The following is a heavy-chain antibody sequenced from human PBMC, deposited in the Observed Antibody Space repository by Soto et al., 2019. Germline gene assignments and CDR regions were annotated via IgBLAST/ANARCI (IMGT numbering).Heavy chain of an antibody. CDR3: ARVSGYGAATRCPPFDS. V-gene: IGHV1-46*01. CDR2: FNPSDGNT. Sequence: QVQLAQSGAEVKRPGASLRVSCTASGYTFTSYYLHWVRQAPGQGLEWMGIFNPSDGNTTSAQKFQGRVTMTRDPSTSAVYMEPGRLGAEDASVYYCARVSGYGAATRCPPFDSCGTGPLVPVSA. D-gene: IGHD2-2*01. CDR1: GYTFTSYY. J-gene: IGHJ4*02.